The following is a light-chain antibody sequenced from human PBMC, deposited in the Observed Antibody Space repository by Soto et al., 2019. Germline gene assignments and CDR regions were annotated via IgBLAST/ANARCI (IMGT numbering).Light chain of an antibody. CDR3: QQYNYSPPY. J-gene: IGKJ5*01. Sequence: LMTQSPATLSVSPGEGAALSCRASQGVSGNLAWYQQPPGQAPTLLLYGASTRATGIPARFSGSGFVTEFILTISSLQSEDFAVYYCQQYNYSPPYFGQGTRLEIK. CDR1: QGVSGN. V-gene: IGKV3-15*01. CDR2: GAS.